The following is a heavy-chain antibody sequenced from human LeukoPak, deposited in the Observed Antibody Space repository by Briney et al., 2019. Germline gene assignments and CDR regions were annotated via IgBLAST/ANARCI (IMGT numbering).Heavy chain of an antibody. CDR1: GGSISSGDYS. Sequence: SETLSLTCAVSGGSISSGDYSWSWLRQPPGTGLEWIGYMYYSGSTYSNLSLKSRVTISVDTSKNQFSLKLSSVTAADTAVYYCARGLDTNDWSDAFDIWGQGTMVTVSS. CDR3: ARGLDTNDWSDAFDI. CDR2: MYYSGST. J-gene: IGHJ3*02. V-gene: IGHV4-30-4*07. D-gene: IGHD2-21*01.